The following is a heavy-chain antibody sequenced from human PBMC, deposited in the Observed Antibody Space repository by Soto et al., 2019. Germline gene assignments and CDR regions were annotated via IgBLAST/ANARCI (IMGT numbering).Heavy chain of an antibody. CDR3: TTRLEQTRPKIVVVPAAKSDWFDP. Sequence: PGGSLRLSCAASGFTFSNAWMSWVLQAPGKGLEWVGRIKSKTDGGTTDYAAPVKGRFTISRDDSKNTLYLQMNSLKTEDTAVYYCTTRLEQTRPKIVVVPAAKSDWFDPWGQGTLVTVSS. V-gene: IGHV3-15*01. CDR2: IKSKTDGGTT. D-gene: IGHD2-2*01. J-gene: IGHJ5*02. CDR1: GFTFSNAW.